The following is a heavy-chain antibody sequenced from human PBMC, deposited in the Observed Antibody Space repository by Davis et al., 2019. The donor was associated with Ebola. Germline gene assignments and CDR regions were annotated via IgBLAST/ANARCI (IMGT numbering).Heavy chain of an antibody. Sequence: AASVKVSRKASGYTFTSYYMHWVRQAPGQGLEWMGIINPSGGTTSHAQKFQGRVTMTRDTSTSTVYMELSSLRSDDTAVYYCARNRAGGDWLTSSYFDYWGQGTLVTVSS. D-gene: IGHD3/OR15-3a*01. J-gene: IGHJ4*02. V-gene: IGHV1-46*01. CDR2: INPSGGTT. CDR3: ARNRAGGDWLTSSYFDY. CDR1: GYTFTSYY.